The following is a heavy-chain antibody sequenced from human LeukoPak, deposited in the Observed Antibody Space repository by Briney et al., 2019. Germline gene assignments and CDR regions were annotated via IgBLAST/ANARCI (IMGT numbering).Heavy chain of an antibody. V-gene: IGHV4-39*07. J-gene: IGHJ4*02. CDR3: ARDYYSSGWYFDY. CDR1: GGSISSSSYY. D-gene: IGHD6-19*01. CDR2: IYYSGST. Sequence: PSETLSLTCTVSGGSISSSSYYWGWIRQPPGKGLEWIGSIYYSGSTYYNPSLKSRVTISVDTSKNQFSLKLSSVTAADTAVYYCARDYYSSGWYFDYWGQGTLVTVSS.